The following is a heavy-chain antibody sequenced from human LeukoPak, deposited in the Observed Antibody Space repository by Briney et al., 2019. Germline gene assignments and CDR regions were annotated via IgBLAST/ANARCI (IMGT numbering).Heavy chain of an antibody. CDR3: ARVQYYYDSSGYAPFDY. J-gene: IGHJ4*02. D-gene: IGHD3-22*01. V-gene: IGHV3-11*01. CDR1: GFTFSDYY. CDR2: ISSDTDTM. Sequence: GGSLRLSCAASGFTFSDYYMSWIRQAPGKGLEWVAYISSDTDTMYYADSVKGRFTISRDNTKNSLYLQMNSLRAEDTAVYYCARVQYYYDSSGYAPFDYWGQGTLVTVSS.